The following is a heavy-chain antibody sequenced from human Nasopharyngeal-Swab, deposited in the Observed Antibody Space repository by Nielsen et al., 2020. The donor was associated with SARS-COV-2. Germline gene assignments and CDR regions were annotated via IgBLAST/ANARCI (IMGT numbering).Heavy chain of an antibody. CDR2: IDNYGSIT. V-gene: IGHV3-74*01. CDR3: VKHQGSSSDQ. J-gene: IGHJ4*02. Sequence: GESLKISCAASGYTFSSYWMHWVRQVPGKGLVWVSRIDNYGSITDYADSVKGRFTISRDNAKNTLYLQMNSLRVEDTAVYYCVKHQGSSSDQWGQGTLVTVSS. CDR1: GYTFSSYW.